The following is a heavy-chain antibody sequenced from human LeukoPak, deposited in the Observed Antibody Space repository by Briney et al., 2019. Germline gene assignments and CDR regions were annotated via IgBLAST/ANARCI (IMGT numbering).Heavy chain of an antibody. CDR2: INHSGST. D-gene: IGHD1-26*01. J-gene: IGHJ4*02. CDR3: ARGRGRGFTYFDY. Sequence: PSETLSLTCAVYGGSFSGYYWSWIRQPPGKGLEWIGEINHSGSTNYNLSLKSRVTISVDTSKNQFSLKLSSVTAADTAVYYCARGRGRGFTYFDYWGQGTLVTVSS. CDR1: GGSFSGYY. V-gene: IGHV4-34*01.